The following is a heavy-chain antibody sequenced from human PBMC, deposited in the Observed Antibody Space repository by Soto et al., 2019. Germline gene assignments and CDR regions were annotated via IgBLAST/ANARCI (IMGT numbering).Heavy chain of an antibody. Sequence: SETLSLTCTVSGGSISSYYWSWIRQPPGKGLEWIGYIYYSGSTNYNPSLKSRVTISVDTSKNQFSLKLSSVTAADTAVYYCARHGGYQLLLCYFDYWGQGTLVTVSS. CDR1: GGSISSYY. CDR3: ARHGGYQLLLCYFDY. CDR2: IYYSGST. V-gene: IGHV4-59*08. D-gene: IGHD2-2*01. J-gene: IGHJ4*02.